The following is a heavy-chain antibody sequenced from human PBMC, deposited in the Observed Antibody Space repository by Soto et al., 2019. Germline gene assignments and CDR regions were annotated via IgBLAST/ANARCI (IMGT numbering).Heavy chain of an antibody. CDR1: GFTFTTYW. J-gene: IGHJ6*02. CDR3: AGGLMNFYGVDV. CDR2: IKGDGSSL. V-gene: IGHV3-74*01. D-gene: IGHD3-16*01. Sequence: EVKVVESGGGLVQPGGSLRLSCAASGFTFTTYWMHWVRQVPGKGLVWVSRIKGDGSSLSYADSVRGRFTISRDNVENVVYLQMGSLRADDTGVYCCAGGLMNFYGVDVWGQGTTVTVSS.